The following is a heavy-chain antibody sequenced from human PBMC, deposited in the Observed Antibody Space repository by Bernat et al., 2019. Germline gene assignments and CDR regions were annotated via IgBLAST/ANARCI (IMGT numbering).Heavy chain of an antibody. V-gene: IGHV3-33*01. CDR3: ARLGQKWSLDY. CDR1: GFTFSSYG. CDR2: IWYDGSNK. J-gene: IGHJ4*02. Sequence: QVQLVESGGGVVQPGRSLRLSCAASGFTFSSYGMHWVRQAPGKGLEWVAVIWYDGSNKYYVDSVQGRFFISRDNSKNMVYLQMNSLRADVTAVYYCARLGQKWSLDYWGQGALVTVSS. D-gene: IGHD2-8*01.